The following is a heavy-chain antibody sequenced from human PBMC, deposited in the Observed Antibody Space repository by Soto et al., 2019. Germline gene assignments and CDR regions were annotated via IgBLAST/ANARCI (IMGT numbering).Heavy chain of an antibody. CDR2: IYYSGAT. Sequence: QVHLQESGPGLVRPSETLSLSCSVSGDSMATGGHYYNWIRHLPGKGLEWIGYIYYSGATHYSPSLRTRANTSIDTSKNQFSLRLISVTAADTALYFCARDKDLEPTVWGYWGQGIQVTVSS. CDR3: ARDKDLEPTVWGY. CDR1: GDSMATGGHY. J-gene: IGHJ4*02. V-gene: IGHV4-31*02. D-gene: IGHD7-27*01.